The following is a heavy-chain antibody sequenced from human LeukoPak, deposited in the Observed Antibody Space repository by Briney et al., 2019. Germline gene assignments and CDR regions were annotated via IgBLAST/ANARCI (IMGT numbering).Heavy chain of an antibody. CDR2: ISYDGSNK. CDR1: GFTFSSYA. D-gene: IGHD3-3*01. Sequence: PGGSLRLSCAASGFTFSSYAMHWVRQAPGKGLEWVAVISYDGSNKYYADSVKGRFTISRDNSKNTLYLQMNSLRAEDTAVYYCARGPLRFLEWLPVDYWGQGTLVTVSS. V-gene: IGHV3-30-3*01. J-gene: IGHJ4*02. CDR3: ARGPLRFLEWLPVDY.